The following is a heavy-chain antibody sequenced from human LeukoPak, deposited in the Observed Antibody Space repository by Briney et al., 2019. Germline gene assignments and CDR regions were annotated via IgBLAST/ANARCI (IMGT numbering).Heavy chain of an antibody. CDR3: AKEGGSYHFDY. D-gene: IGHD1-26*01. CDR1: GFTFSTSA. Sequence: GGSLRLSCEASGFTFSTSAMNWVRQAPGKGLEWVSAISGDGTNAYYPDSVKGRFTISRDNSKNTVFLQMNSLRAEDTAIYYCAKEGGSYHFDYWGQGTLVTVSS. J-gene: IGHJ4*02. V-gene: IGHV3-23*01. CDR2: ISGDGTNA.